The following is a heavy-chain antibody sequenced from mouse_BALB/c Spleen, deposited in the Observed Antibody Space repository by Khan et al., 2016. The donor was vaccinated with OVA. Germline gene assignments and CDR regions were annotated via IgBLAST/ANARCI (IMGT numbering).Heavy chain of an antibody. J-gene: IGHJ4*01. CDR2: IWGGGHT. CDR3: ARAYYRYDGYYAMDY. CDR1: GFSLSRYN. Sequence: QVQLKQSGPGLVAPSQTLSNTCTVSGFSLSRYNIHWVRQPPGGGLEWLGIIWGGGHTDYNSTLKSRLSISNDNSKSQVFLKMNSLQTDDAAMYYCARAYYRYDGYYAMDYWGQGTSVTVSS. D-gene: IGHD2-14*01. V-gene: IGHV2-6-4*01.